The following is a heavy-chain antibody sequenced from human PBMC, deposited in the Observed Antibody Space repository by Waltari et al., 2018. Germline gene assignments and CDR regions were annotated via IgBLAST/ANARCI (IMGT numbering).Heavy chain of an antibody. CDR3: ARDDGITGTAWAFDI. CDR1: GFTFSSYE. D-gene: IGHD1-20*01. J-gene: IGHJ3*02. CDR2: ISSSGSTI. Sequence: EVQLVESGGGLVQPGGSLRLSCAASGFTFSSYEMNWVRQAPGKGLEWVSYISSSGSTIYYADSVKGRFTISRDNAKNSLYLQMNSLRAEDTAVYYCARDDGITGTAWAFDIWGQGTMVTVSS. V-gene: IGHV3-48*03.